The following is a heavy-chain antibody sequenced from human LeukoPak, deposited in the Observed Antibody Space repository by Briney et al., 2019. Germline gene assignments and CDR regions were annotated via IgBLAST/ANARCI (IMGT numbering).Heavy chain of an antibody. V-gene: IGHV3-30*02. D-gene: IGHD6-13*01. J-gene: IGHJ4*02. CDR3: AKEAAATVDY. CDR1: GFTSSSYG. Sequence: GGSLRLSCAASGFTSSSYGMHWVRQAPGKGLEWVAFIRYDGSNKYYADSVKGRFTISRDNSKNTPYLQMNSLRAEDTAVYYCAKEAAATVDYWGQGTLVTVSS. CDR2: IRYDGSNK.